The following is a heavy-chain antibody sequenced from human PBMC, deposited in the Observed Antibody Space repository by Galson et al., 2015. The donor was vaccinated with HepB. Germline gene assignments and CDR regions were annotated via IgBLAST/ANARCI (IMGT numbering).Heavy chain of an antibody. J-gene: IGHJ3*02. Sequence: SVKVSCKASGYTFPRHAIHWVRQAPGQRLEWMGWINVGNGNTKHSQKFQGRLTVTRDISASTVYMELSSLRSEDTAGYYCATIRVGFCITTSCKADDFEIWGQGTMVTVSS. CDR2: INVGNGNT. D-gene: IGHD2-2*01. CDR1: GYTFPRHA. CDR3: ATIRVGFCITTSCKADDFEI. V-gene: IGHV1-3*01.